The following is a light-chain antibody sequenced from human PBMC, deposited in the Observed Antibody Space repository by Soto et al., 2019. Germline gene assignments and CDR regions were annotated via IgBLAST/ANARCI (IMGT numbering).Light chain of an antibody. CDR2: DAS. V-gene: IGKV3D-15*01. CDR1: QDINIY. CDR3: QQYNNWPPWT. J-gene: IGKJ1*01. Sequence: MTQSPSSLFASVGDRVTITCQATQDINIYLNWYQQKSGQGPRLLIYDASTRATGIPARFSGSGSGTEFTLTISSLQSEDFAVYYCQQYNNWPPWTFGQGTKVEIK.